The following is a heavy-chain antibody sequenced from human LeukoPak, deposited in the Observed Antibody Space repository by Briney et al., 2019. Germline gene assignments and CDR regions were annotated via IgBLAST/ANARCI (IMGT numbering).Heavy chain of an antibody. CDR2: INHSGST. CDR1: GGSFSGYY. CDR3: ARRDPGYSSSWYDY. Sequence: PSETLSLTCAVYGGSFSGYYWSWIRQPPGKGLEWIGEINHSGSTNNSPSLKGRVTISIDTSKNQFSLKVSSVTAADTAVYYCARRDPGYSSSWYDYWGQGTLVTVSS. D-gene: IGHD6-13*01. V-gene: IGHV4-34*01. J-gene: IGHJ4*02.